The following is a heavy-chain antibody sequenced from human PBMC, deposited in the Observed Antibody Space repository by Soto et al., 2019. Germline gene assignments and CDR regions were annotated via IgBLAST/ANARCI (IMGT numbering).Heavy chain of an antibody. V-gene: IGHV4-59*08. D-gene: IGHD1-26*01. Sequence: SETLSLTCTVSGGSISSYYWSWIRQPPGKGLEWIGYIYYSGSTNYNPSLKSRVTISVDTSKNQFSLKLSSVTAADTAVYYCARFRVGATFDYWGQGTLVTVSS. CDR3: ARFRVGATFDY. J-gene: IGHJ4*02. CDR1: GGSISSYY. CDR2: IYYSGST.